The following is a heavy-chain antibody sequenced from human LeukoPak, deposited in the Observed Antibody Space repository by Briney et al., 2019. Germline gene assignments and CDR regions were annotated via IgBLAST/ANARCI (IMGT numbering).Heavy chain of an antibody. CDR2: INSDGSST. CDR1: GFTFRTYW. V-gene: IGHV3-74*01. Sequence: GGSERLSCAASGFTFRTYWMHWVGQAPGKGLVGVSRINSDGSSTSYADSVKGRFTISRDNAKNTLYLQMNSLRAEDTAVYYCARDISTVTTGFDYWGQGTLVTVSS. J-gene: IGHJ4*02. CDR3: ARDISTVTTGFDY. D-gene: IGHD4-17*01.